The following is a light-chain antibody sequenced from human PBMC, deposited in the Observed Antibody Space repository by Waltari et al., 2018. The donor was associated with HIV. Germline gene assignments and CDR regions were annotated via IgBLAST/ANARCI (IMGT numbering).Light chain of an antibody. Sequence: DILMTQSPATLSVSPGGGGTPSCRASQTVHSNLAWFQQKPGQAPRLLIYAASTRATDIPDRFSASGSGTEFTLTISSLQSEDCAVYFCQQYHKWPETFGQGTKLEIK. CDR1: QTVHSN. V-gene: IGKV3-15*01. CDR3: QQYHKWPET. CDR2: AAS. J-gene: IGKJ2*01.